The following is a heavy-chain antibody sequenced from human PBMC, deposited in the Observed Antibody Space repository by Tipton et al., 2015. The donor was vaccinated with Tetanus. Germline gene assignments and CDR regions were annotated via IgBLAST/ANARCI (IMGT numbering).Heavy chain of an antibody. D-gene: IGHD6-6*01. V-gene: IGHV3-7*01. Sequence: SLRLSCAASGFTLSTYWMSWVRQAPGKGLERVASIKQDGSEENYVDSVKGRITISRDNAKNSLHLQMNSLTAEDTAVYHCARARLTGSRRSSGGAWGQGTLVAVSS. CDR2: IKQDGSEE. CDR3: ARARLTGSRRSSGGA. J-gene: IGHJ5*02. CDR1: GFTLSTYW.